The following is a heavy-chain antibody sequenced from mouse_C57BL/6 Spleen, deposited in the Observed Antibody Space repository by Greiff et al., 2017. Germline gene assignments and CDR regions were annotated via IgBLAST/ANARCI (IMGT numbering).Heavy chain of an antibody. Sequence: QVQLQQPGAELVKPGASVKMSCMASGYTFTSYWITWVKQRPGQGLEWIGDIYPGSGSTNYNEKFKSKATLTVATYSSTAYMQLSSLTSEDSAVYNCARRADYDGLYWDFDVWGTGTTVTGSS. CDR3: ARRADYDGLYWDFDV. CDR2: IYPGSGST. J-gene: IGHJ1*03. V-gene: IGHV1-55*01. D-gene: IGHD2-4*01. CDR1: GYTFTSYW.